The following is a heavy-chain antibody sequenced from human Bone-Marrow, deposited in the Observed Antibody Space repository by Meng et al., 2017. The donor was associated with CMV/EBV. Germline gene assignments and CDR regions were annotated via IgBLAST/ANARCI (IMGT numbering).Heavy chain of an antibody. CDR3: DSEVSLFFHNGSQNLLNYFDL. Sequence: ASVKVSCKAFGFTFTNYYIHWVRQAPGQGLEWMGIIDPSTGSTTYAQNFRGRVTITRDTSTNTVFIALIILGSEDSAMYYCDSEVSLFFHNGSQNLLNYFDLWGQGNLVNVAS. V-gene: IGHV1-46*03. CDR1: GFTFTNYY. D-gene: IGHD2-15*01. J-gene: IGHJ4*02. CDR2: IDPSTGST.